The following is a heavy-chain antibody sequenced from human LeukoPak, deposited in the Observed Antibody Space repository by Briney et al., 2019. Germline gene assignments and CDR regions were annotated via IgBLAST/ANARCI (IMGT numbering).Heavy chain of an antibody. J-gene: IGHJ4*02. V-gene: IGHV1-18*01. Sequence: ASVKVSCKASGYTFTSYGISWVRQAPGQGLEWMGWISAYSGNTNYAQKLQGRVTMTTDTSTSTAYMELRSLRSDDTAVYYCARDSSGYYVSRAPDYWRQGTLVTVSS. D-gene: IGHD3-22*01. CDR2: ISAYSGNT. CDR3: ARDSSGYYVSRAPDY. CDR1: GYTFTSYG.